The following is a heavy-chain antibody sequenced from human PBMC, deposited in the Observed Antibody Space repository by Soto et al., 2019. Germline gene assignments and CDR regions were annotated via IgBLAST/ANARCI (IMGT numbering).Heavy chain of an antibody. CDR2: IYYSGST. CDR1: GGYISSSSYH. Sequence: PSETLSLTCTVLGGYISSSSYHWGWIRQPPGKGLEWIGSIYYSGSTNYNPSLKSRVTISVDTSKSQFSLKLSAVTAADTAVYGCARQLVMEYSSGWYGLGEDWGHGTLVAVS. D-gene: IGHD6-19*01. V-gene: IGHV4-39*01. J-gene: IGHJ4*01. CDR3: ARQLVMEYSSGWYGLGED.